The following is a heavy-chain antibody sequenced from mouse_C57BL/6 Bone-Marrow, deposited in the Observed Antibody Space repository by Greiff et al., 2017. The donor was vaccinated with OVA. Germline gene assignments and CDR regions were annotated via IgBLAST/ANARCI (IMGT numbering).Heavy chain of an antibody. CDR3: ARYYDYDDWFAY. CDR1: GYTFTSYW. D-gene: IGHD2-4*01. J-gene: IGHJ3*01. Sequence: QVQLQQPGAELVKPGASVKLSCKASGYTFTSYWMHWVKQRPGQGLEWIGMIHPNSGSTNYNEKFKSTATLTVDKSSSTAYMQLSSLTSEDSAVYYCARYYDYDDWFAYWGQGTLVTVSA. V-gene: IGHV1-64*01. CDR2: IHPNSGST.